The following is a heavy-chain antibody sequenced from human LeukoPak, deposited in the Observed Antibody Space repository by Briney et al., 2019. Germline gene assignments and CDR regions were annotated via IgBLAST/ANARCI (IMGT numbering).Heavy chain of an antibody. Sequence: GGSLRLSCAASGFTFVDYAMHWVRQAPGKGLEWVSGINWDDGGIVYAQSVRGRFTISRDNAKNTMYLQMNSLKPEDTALYYCARDDHNVLTDNFDHWGQGTLVTVSS. V-gene: IGHV3-9*01. D-gene: IGHD3-9*01. CDR2: INWDDGGI. CDR1: GFTFVDYA. CDR3: ARDDHNVLTDNFDH. J-gene: IGHJ4*02.